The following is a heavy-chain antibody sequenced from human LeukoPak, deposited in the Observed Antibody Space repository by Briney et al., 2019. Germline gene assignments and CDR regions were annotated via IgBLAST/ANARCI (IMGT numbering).Heavy chain of an antibody. CDR1: GGSITNYY. Sequence: KASETLSLTCTLSGGSITNYYWTWIRRPAGKGLEWIGRIYTSGSTNYNPSLKSRVTMSVDTSKNQFSLKLSSVTAADTAVYYCARDRSGKLYYMDVWGKGTTVTVSS. J-gene: IGHJ6*03. D-gene: IGHD5-12*01. CDR3: ARDRSGKLYYMDV. CDR2: IYTSGST. V-gene: IGHV4-4*07.